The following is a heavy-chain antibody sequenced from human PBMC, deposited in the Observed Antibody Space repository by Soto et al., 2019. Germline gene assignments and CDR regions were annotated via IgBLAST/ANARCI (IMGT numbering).Heavy chain of an antibody. Sequence: QVQLQESGPGLVKPSQTLSLTCTVSGGSISSGGYYWSWIRQHPGKGLEWIGYIYYSGSTYYNPSLKSRVTISVDTSKNQFSLKRSSVTAADTAVYYCARGTMVRGVNLFYYWGQGTLVTVSS. J-gene: IGHJ4*02. CDR1: GGSISSGGYY. V-gene: IGHV4-31*03. D-gene: IGHD3-10*01. CDR3: ARGTMVRGVNLFYY. CDR2: IYYSGST.